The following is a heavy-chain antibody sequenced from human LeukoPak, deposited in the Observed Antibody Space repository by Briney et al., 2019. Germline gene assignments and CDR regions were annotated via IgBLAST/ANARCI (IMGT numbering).Heavy chain of an antibody. CDR2: IYHSGSP. CDR3: ASLTVGSTSWYFDL. V-gene: IGHV4-4*02. J-gene: IGHJ2*01. D-gene: IGHD2-2*01. CDR1: GGSISSLNW. Sequence: SETLSLTCAVSGGSISSLNWWSWVRPPPGKGLEWIGEIYHSGSPNYNPSLKSRVTISVDKSKNQFSLKLTAVTAADTAVYFCASLTVGSTSWYFDLWGRGTLVTVSS.